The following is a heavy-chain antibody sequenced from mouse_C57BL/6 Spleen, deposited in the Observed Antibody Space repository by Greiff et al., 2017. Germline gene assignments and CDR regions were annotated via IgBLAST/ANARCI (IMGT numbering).Heavy chain of an antibody. J-gene: IGHJ1*03. V-gene: IGHV1-72*01. CDR2: IDPNSGGT. CDR1: GYTFTSYW. Sequence: QVQLQQPGAELVKPGASVKLSCKASGYTFTSYWMHWVKQRPGRGLEWIGRIDPNSGGTKYNEKFKSKATLTVDKPSSTAYMQLSSLTSEDSAVYYCAKGGLYDYDGDWYFDVWGTGTTVTVSS. CDR3: AKGGLYDYDGDWYFDV. D-gene: IGHD2-4*01.